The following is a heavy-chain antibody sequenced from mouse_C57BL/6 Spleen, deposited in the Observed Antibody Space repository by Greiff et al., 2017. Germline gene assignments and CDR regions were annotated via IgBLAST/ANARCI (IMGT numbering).Heavy chain of an antibody. D-gene: IGHD1-1*01. CDR3: AAYYYGSSYAMDY. V-gene: IGHV1-52*01. CDR1: GYTFTSYW. Sequence: QVQLKQPGAELVRPGSSVKLSCTASGYTFTSYWMHWVKQRPIQGLEWIGNIDPSDSETHYNQKFKDKATLTVDKSSSTSYMQLSRLTSEDSAVYYCAAYYYGSSYAMDYWGQGTSVTVSS. CDR2: IDPSDSET. J-gene: IGHJ4*01.